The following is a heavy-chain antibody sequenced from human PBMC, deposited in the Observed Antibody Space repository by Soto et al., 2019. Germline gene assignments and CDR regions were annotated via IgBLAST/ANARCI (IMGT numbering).Heavy chain of an antibody. D-gene: IGHD6-13*01. CDR2: VYYTGST. CDR3: ARHQGAAAGGYDSFDI. Sequence: SETLSLTCTVSGASINDYYWSWIRQPPGKGLEYVGYVYYTGSTNYNPSLKSRLTISADTSKNQFSLNLSSVSAADTAVYYCARHQGAAAGGYDSFDIWGQGTMVTVS. J-gene: IGHJ3*02. CDR1: GASINDYY. V-gene: IGHV4-59*08.